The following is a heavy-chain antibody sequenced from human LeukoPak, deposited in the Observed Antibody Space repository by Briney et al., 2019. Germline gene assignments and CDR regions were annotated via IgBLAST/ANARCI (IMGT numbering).Heavy chain of an antibody. J-gene: IGHJ4*02. Sequence: PGGSPRLSCAASGFNVSNNYISWVRQAPGKGLEWVSVIYSGGSTKYADSVKARFTISRDNSKNTVYLQMNSLRADDTAVYYCARATLDNWGQGTLVTVSS. CDR1: GFNVSNNY. CDR2: IYSGGST. CDR3: ARATLDN. V-gene: IGHV3-53*01.